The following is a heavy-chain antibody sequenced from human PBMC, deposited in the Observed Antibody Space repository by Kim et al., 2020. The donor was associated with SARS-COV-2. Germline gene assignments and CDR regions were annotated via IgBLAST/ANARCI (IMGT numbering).Heavy chain of an antibody. Sequence: PSLRSRITISVDPSKNQFSLRLTSMTAADTAVYFCARFPPYYSPGTYGMDVWGQGATVTVSS. J-gene: IGHJ6*02. V-gene: IGHV4-4*09. CDR3: ARFPPYYSPGTYGMDV. D-gene: IGHD3-10*01.